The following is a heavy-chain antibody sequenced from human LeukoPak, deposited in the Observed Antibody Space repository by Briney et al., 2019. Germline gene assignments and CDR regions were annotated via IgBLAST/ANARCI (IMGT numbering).Heavy chain of an antibody. CDR1: GYTFTGYF. J-gene: IGHJ4*02. CDR2: INPNNADT. CDR3: AREGGDTYGEADY. D-gene: IGHD5-18*01. V-gene: IGHV1-2*02. Sequence: ASVRVSCKASGYTFTGYFMHWVRQAPGEGLEWMGWINPNNADTNYEQKFKGRVTMTRDTSINTAYMEVNRLTSDDTAVYYCAREGGDTYGEADYWGLGTLVTVSS.